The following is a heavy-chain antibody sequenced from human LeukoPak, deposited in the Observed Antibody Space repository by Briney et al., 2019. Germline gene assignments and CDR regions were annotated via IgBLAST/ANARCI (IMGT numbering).Heavy chain of an antibody. CDR2: IYTSGST. CDR3: ARQTHYYYYYMDV. Sequence: SETLSLTCTVSGGSISSYYWSWIRQPPGKGLEWIGYIYTSGSTNYNPSPKSRVTISVDTSKNQFSLKLSSVTAADTAVYYCARQTHYYYYYMDVWAKGPRSPSP. CDR1: GGSISSYY. V-gene: IGHV4-4*09. J-gene: IGHJ6*03.